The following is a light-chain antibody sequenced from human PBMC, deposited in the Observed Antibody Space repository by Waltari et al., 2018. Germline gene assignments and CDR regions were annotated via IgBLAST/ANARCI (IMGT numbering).Light chain of an antibody. V-gene: IGKV3-15*01. CDR3: QKYNSWPLT. CDR2: DAS. J-gene: IGKJ4*01. CDR1: QTVGSN. Sequence: ERVMTQSPVALSVSPGERITVSCRTSQTVGSNVAWYQKKPGQAPRLVIYDASIRAAGLPARFSGSGSGTEFTLTIGSLQSEDVATYYCQKYNSWPLTFGGGTKVEMK.